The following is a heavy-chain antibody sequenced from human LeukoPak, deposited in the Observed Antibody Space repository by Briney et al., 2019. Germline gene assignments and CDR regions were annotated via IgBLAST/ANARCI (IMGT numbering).Heavy chain of an antibody. D-gene: IGHD6-19*01. J-gene: IGHJ4*02. V-gene: IGHV4-39*01. Sequence: KSSETLSLTCSVSGDSISNHNYFWGWIRQTPGTGLEWIANIHYIGSTYYNPSLKSRVTISLDKSKNQFFLKVNSVTAADTAVYYCAKTVPYSSGWRATFDHWGQGTLVTVSS. CDR3: AKTVPYSSGWRATFDH. CDR1: GDSISNHNYF. CDR2: IHYIGST.